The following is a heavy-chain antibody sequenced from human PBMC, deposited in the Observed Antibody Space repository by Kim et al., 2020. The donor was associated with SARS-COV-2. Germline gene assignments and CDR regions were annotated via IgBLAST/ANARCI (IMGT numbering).Heavy chain of an antibody. V-gene: IGHV3-66*01. CDR2: IYSDGST. CDR1: GFTVSSNY. CDR3: ARDFAPLY. Sequence: GGSLRLSCEVSGFTVSSNYMSWVRQAPGKGMEWVSVIYSDGSTFYTDSVRGRFTISRDNSKNTVYLQMNSLRVEDTAVYYCARDFAPLYWGQGTLFTVSS. J-gene: IGHJ4*02.